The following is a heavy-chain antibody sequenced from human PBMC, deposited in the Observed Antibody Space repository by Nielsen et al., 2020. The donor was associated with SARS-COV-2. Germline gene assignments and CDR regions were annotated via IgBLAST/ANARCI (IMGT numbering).Heavy chain of an antibody. Sequence: GESLKISCAASGFTFSSYAMSWVRQAPGKGLEWVSAISGSGGSTYYADSVKGRFIISRDNSKNTLYLQMNSLRAEDTAVYYCAKDRASIAARRLFDYWGQGTLVTVSS. V-gene: IGHV3-23*01. D-gene: IGHD6-6*01. J-gene: IGHJ4*02. CDR1: GFTFSSYA. CDR2: ISGSGGST. CDR3: AKDRASIAARRLFDY.